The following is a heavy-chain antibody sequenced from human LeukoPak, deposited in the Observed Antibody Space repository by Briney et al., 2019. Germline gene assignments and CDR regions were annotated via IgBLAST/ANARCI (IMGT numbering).Heavy chain of an antibody. D-gene: IGHD6-13*01. Sequence: GGSLRLSCAASGFTFSNYEMYWVRQAPGKGLEWLSYISCSGTTLYYADSVKGRFTISRDNAKSSLYLQMNSLRAEDTAVYYCARYGQQLVSDYWGQGTLLTVSS. CDR2: ISCSGTTL. CDR1: GFTFSNYE. CDR3: ARYGQQLVSDY. J-gene: IGHJ4*02. V-gene: IGHV3-48*03.